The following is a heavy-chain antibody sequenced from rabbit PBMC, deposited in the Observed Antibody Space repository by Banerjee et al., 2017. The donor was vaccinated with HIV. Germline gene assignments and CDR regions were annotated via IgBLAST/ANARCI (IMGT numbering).Heavy chain of an antibody. V-gene: IGHV1S40*01. D-gene: IGHD6-1*01. CDR1: GIDFNSNYY. CDR2: IYIGSGST. Sequence: QSLEESGGDLVKPGASLTLTCTASGIDFNSNYYMCWVRQAPGKGLEWIACIYIGSGSTHYASWAKGRFTISKTSSTTVTLQMTSLTAADTATYFCARGYDVMDLWGPCTLVT. J-gene: IGHJ4*01. CDR3: ARGYDVMDL.